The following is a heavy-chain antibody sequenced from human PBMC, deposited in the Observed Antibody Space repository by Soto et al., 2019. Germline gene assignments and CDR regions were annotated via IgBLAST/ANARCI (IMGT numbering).Heavy chain of an antibody. CDR3: ARCPEYYYDSSGYFDS. D-gene: IGHD3-22*01. V-gene: IGHV3-30-3*01. CDR2: ISYDGSNK. Sequence: GGSLRLSCAASGFTFSSYAMHWVRQAPGKGLEWVAVISYDGSNKYYADSVKGRFTISRDNSKNTLYLQMNSLRAEDTAVYYCARCPEYYYDSSGYFDSWGQGTLVTVSS. CDR1: GFTFSSYA. J-gene: IGHJ4*02.